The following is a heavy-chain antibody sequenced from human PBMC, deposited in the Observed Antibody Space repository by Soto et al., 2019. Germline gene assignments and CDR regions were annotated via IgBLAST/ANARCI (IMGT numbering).Heavy chain of an antibody. CDR2: IWYDGSNK. D-gene: IGHD6-19*01. J-gene: IGHJ4*02. V-gene: IGHV3-33*01. CDR3: ARAASGWPIDY. Sequence: QVQLVESGGGVVQPGRSLRLSCAASGFTFSNYGMHWVRQAPGKGLEWVAVIWYDGSNKYYADSVKGRFTISRDNSKNTLFLQMNSLRAEDTAVYYCARAASGWPIDYWGQGTLVTVS. CDR1: GFTFSNYG.